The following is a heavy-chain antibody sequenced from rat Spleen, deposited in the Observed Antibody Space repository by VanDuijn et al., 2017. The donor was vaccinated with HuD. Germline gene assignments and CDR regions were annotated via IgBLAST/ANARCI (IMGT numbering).Heavy chain of an antibody. CDR3: TTSGYTTDFYYPGGFDS. Sequence: EVHLVESGGGLVQPGRSLKLSCAASGFTFSNFYMAWVRQAPTKGLEWVAYINTGGGTTFYHDSVKGRFTISRDNAKSTLYLQMDSLRSEDTATYYCTTSGYTTDFYYPGGFDSWGQGVMVTVSS. V-gene: IGHV5-27*01. J-gene: IGHJ2*01. D-gene: IGHD1-6*01. CDR2: INTGGGTT. CDR1: GFTFSNFY.